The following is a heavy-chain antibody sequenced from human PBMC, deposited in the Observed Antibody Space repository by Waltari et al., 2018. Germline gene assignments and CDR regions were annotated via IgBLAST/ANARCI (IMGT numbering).Heavy chain of an antibody. CDR1: GFSLSTSGVG. CDR2: IYWNDDK. D-gene: IGHD3-22*01. CDR3: AHSSYYDSSGYALTSYYFAY. Sequence: QITLKESGPTLVKPTQTLTLTCTFSGFSLSTSGVGVGWIRQPPGKALEWLALIYWNDDKRYSPSLKSRLTTTNDTTKNQVVLTMTNMDPVDTATYHCAHSSYYDSSGYALTSYYFAYWGQGTLVTVSS. J-gene: IGHJ4*02. V-gene: IGHV2-5*01.